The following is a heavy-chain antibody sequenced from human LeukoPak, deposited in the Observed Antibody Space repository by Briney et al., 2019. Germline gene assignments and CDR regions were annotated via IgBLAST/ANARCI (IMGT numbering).Heavy chain of an antibody. V-gene: IGHV1-69*13. D-gene: IGHD4-23*01. CDR1: GGTFSSYA. Sequence: ASEKVSCKASGGTFSSYAISWVRQAPGQGLEWMGGIIPIFGTANYAQKFQGRVTITADESTSTAYMELSSLRSEDTAVYYCARGAGNSYYYYYMDVWGKGTTVTVFS. CDR3: ARGAGNSYYYYYMDV. CDR2: IIPIFGTA. J-gene: IGHJ6*03.